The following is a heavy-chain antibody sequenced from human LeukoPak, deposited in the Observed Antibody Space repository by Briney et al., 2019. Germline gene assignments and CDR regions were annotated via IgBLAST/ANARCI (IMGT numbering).Heavy chain of an antibody. D-gene: IGHD2-2*01. J-gene: IGHJ4*02. Sequence: SETLSLTCTVPGGSISSYYWSWIRQPPGKGLEWIGYIYYSGSTNYNPSRKSRVTISVDTSKNQFSLKLSAVTAADTAVYYCARQDQSYFDYWGQGTLVTVSS. V-gene: IGHV4-59*08. CDR1: GGSISSYY. CDR3: ARQDQSYFDY. CDR2: IYYSGST.